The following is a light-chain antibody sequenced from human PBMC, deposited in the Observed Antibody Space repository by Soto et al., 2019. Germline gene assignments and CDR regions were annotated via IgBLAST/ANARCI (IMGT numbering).Light chain of an antibody. Sequence: EIVMTQSPDTLYVSPGEGATLSCRASQSVRTKLAWYQQKAGQAPRLLIYDTSSRATGIPDGFSGSGSGTDFTLTISRLEPEDFAVYYCQQYGSSGTFGQGTKVDIK. CDR3: QQYGSSGT. V-gene: IGKV3-20*01. J-gene: IGKJ1*01. CDR1: QSVRTK. CDR2: DTS.